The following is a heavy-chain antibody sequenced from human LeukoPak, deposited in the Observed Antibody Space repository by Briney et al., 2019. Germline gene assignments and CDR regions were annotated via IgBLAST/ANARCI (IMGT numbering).Heavy chain of an antibody. J-gene: IGHJ6*03. D-gene: IGHD4-17*01. CDR2: ISSNGGST. Sequence: PGGSLRLSCAASGFTFSSYAMHWVRQAPGKGLEYVSAISSNGGSTYYANSVKGRFTISRDNSKNTLYLQMGSLRAEDMAVYYCARALDYGKYYYYYYMDVWGKGTTVTVSS. V-gene: IGHV3-64*01. CDR1: GFTFSSYA. CDR3: ARALDYGKYYYYYYMDV.